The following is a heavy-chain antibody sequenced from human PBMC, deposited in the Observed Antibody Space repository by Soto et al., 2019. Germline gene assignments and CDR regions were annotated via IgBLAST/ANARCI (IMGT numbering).Heavy chain of an antibody. V-gene: IGHV1-69*01. D-gene: IGHD6-13*01. CDR1: GGTFSSYA. J-gene: IGHJ6*02. CDR2: IIPIFGTA. CDR3: AGGAVGAAAGRNSYCYGIDV. Sequence: QVQLVQSGAEVKKPGSSVKVSCKASGGTFSSYAISWVRQAPGQGLEWMGGIIPIFGTANYAQKFQGRVMITADESTSTAYMELGRLRSEDTPVYYCAGGAVGAAAGRNSYCYGIDVWGQGTTVTVSS.